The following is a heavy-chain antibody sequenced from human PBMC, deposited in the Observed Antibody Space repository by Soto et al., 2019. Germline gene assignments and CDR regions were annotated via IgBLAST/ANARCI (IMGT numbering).Heavy chain of an antibody. D-gene: IGHD3-10*01. Sequence: AGGSLRLSCAASGFTFSSYGMHWVRQAPGKGLEWVAVIWYDGSNKYYADSVKGRFTISRDNSKNTLYLQMNSLRAEDTAVYYRARDPTYYGSGSYYYRRLDYWGQGTLVTVSS. V-gene: IGHV3-33*01. J-gene: IGHJ4*02. CDR2: IWYDGSNK. CDR1: GFTFSSYG. CDR3: ARDPTYYGSGSYYYRRLDY.